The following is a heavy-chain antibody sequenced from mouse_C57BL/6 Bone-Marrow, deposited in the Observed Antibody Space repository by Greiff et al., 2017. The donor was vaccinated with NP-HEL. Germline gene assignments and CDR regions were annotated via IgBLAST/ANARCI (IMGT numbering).Heavy chain of an antibody. V-gene: IGHV1-53*01. CDR3: ARRKITTVVEYYFDY. D-gene: IGHD1-1*01. J-gene: IGHJ2*01. CDR1: GYTFTSYW. CDR2: INPSNGGT. Sequence: QVQLKQPGTELVKPGASVKLSCKASGYTFTSYWMHWVKQRPGQGLEWIGNINPSNGGTNYNEKFKSKATLTVDKSSSTAYMQLSSLTSEDSAVYYCARRKITTVVEYYFDYWGQGTTLTVSS.